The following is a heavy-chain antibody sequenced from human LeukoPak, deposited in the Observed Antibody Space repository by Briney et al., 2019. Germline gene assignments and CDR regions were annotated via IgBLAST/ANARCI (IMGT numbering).Heavy chain of an antibody. CDR3: ASVSSHYDFWSGYYTQ. D-gene: IGHD3-3*01. CDR1: GGSFSGYY. V-gene: IGHV4-34*01. Sequence: SETLSLTCAVYGGSFSGYYWSWIRQPPGKGLEWIGEINHSGSTNYNPSLKSRVTISVDTSKNQFSLKLSSVTAADTAVYYCASVSSHYDFWSGYYTQWGQGTLVTVSS. CDR2: INHSGST. J-gene: IGHJ4*02.